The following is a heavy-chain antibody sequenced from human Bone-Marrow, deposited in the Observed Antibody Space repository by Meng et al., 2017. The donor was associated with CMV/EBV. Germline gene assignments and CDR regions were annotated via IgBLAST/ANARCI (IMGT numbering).Heavy chain of an antibody. CDR3: ARDSASWAAAALPAYYYYGMDV. J-gene: IGHJ6*02. D-gene: IGHD6-13*01. CDR2: IYSGGST. V-gene: IGHV3-53*01. CDR1: GFTVSSNY. Sequence: GESLKISCAASGFTVSSNYMSWVRQAPGKGLEWVSVIYSGGSTYYADSVKGRFTISRDNSKNTLYLQMNSLRAEDTAVYYCARDSASWAAAALPAYYYYGMDVCGQGTTVTVSS.